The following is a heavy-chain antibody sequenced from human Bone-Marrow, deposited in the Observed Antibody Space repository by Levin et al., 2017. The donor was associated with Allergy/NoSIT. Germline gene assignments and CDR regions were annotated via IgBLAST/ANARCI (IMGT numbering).Heavy chain of an antibody. CDR2: IYSNDEK. D-gene: IGHD6-13*01. Sequence: ASGPTLVKPTETLTLTCTVSGFSLSNGRMGVSWIRQPPGKALEWLAHIYSNDEKSYSTSLKSRVTISRDTSTSQVVLTMTNMAPVDTATYYCARNPHSSNSYTNFYFGMDVWGQGTTVTVSS. J-gene: IGHJ6*02. V-gene: IGHV2-26*01. CDR3: ARNPHSSNSYTNFYFGMDV. CDR1: GFSLSNGRMG.